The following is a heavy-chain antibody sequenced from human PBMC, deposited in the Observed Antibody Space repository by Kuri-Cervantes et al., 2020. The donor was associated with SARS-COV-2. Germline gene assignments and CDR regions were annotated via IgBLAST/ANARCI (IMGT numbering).Heavy chain of an antibody. CDR3: ARVRIRYDSSGSAFDI. V-gene: IGHV3-11*04. J-gene: IGHJ3*02. D-gene: IGHD3-22*01. CDR2: ISSSGSTI. CDR1: GFTFSDYY. Sequence: GESLKISCAASGFTFSDYYMSWIRQAPGKGLEWVSYISSSGSTIYYADSVKGRFTISRDNAKNLLYLQMNSLRAEDTAVYYCARVRIRYDSSGSAFDIWGQGTMVTVAS.